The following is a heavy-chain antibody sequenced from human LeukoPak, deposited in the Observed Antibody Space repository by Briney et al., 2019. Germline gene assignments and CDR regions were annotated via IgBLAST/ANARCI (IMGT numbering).Heavy chain of an antibody. CDR1: GGSINNY. Sequence: SEALSLTCTVSGGSINNYWSWIRQPPGKGLEWIGYVSDTGSTNYNPSLKSRVTISVDTSKNQFYLKLTSVTAADTAVYYCARTTTTFYDWGHGTLVTVSS. D-gene: IGHD3-16*01. V-gene: IGHV4-59*01. CDR3: ARTTTTFYD. CDR2: VSDTGST. J-gene: IGHJ4*01.